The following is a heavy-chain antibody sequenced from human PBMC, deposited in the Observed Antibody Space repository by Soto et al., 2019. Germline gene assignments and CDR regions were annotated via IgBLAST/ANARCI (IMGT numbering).Heavy chain of an antibody. Sequence: QVQLVESGGGVVQPGRSPRLSCAASGFTFSSYGMHWVRQAPGEGLEWVAVTWFDATTEDYADSVKGRFTISRDNSKNTLYLQMNSLRAEDTALYYCARDKGFTYGPDAFEIWGPGTMVTVSS. J-gene: IGHJ3*02. D-gene: IGHD2-8*01. V-gene: IGHV3-33*01. CDR1: GFTFSSYG. CDR3: ARDKGFTYGPDAFEI. CDR2: TWFDATTE.